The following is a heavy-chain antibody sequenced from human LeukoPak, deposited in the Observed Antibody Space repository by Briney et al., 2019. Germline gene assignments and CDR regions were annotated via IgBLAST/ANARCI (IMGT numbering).Heavy chain of an antibody. J-gene: IGHJ4*02. V-gene: IGHV3-9*01. CDR3: ARDFWGGGDSSGYYEGY. CDR2: ISWNSGGI. CDR1: GFTFDDYA. D-gene: IGHD3-22*01. Sequence: GRSLRLSCAASGFTFDDYAMHWVRQAPGKGLEWVSGISWNSGGIGYADSVKGRFTISRDNAKNTLYLQMNSLRAEDTAVYYCARDFWGGGDSSGYYEGYWGQGTLVTVSS.